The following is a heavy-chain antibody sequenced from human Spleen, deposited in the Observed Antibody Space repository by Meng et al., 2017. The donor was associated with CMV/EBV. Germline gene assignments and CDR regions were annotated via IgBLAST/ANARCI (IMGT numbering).Heavy chain of an antibody. CDR3: AKDHFNYGSGGWGGY. J-gene: IGHJ4*02. D-gene: IGHD3-10*01. CDR2: IRYDGSNK. Sequence: GESLKISCAASGFTFSSYGMHWVRQAPGKGLEWVAFIRYDGSNKYYADSVKGRFTISRDNSKNTLYLQMNSLRAEDTAVYYCAKDHFNYGSGGWGGYWGQGTLVTVSS. CDR1: GFTFSSYG. V-gene: IGHV3-30*02.